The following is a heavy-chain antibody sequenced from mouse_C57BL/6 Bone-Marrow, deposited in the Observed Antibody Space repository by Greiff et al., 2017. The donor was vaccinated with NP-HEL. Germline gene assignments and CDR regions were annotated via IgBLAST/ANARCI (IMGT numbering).Heavy chain of an antibody. CDR2: ISSGSSTI. Sequence: EVKVVESGGGLVKPGGSLKLSCAASGFTFSDYGMHWVRQAPEKGLEWVAYISSGSSTIYYADTVKGRFTISRDNAKNTLFLQMTSLRSEDTAMYYCARTGIYYGYDFDYWGQGTTLTVSS. D-gene: IGHD2-2*01. J-gene: IGHJ2*01. V-gene: IGHV5-17*01. CDR1: GFTFSDYG. CDR3: ARTGIYYGYDFDY.